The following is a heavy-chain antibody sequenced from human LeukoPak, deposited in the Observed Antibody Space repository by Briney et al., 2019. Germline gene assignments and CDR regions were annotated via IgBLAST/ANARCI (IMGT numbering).Heavy chain of an antibody. Sequence: GGSLRLSCAASGFTLTTYLMSWVRQAPGKGLEWVANINQDGSVKNYVDSVKGRFTISRDNAKNSLYLQMNGLRAEDTAVYYCAREKSYGDSFDYWGQGTLVTASS. D-gene: IGHD4/OR15-4a*01. J-gene: IGHJ4*02. V-gene: IGHV3-7*01. CDR2: INQDGSVK. CDR1: GFTLTTYL. CDR3: AREKSYGDSFDY.